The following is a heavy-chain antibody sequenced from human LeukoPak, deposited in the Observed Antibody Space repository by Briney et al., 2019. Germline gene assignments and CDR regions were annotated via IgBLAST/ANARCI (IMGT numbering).Heavy chain of an antibody. Sequence: PSETLSLTCTVSGGSISSSSYYWGWVRQPPGKGLEWIGSFYYSGSTYYNPSLKSRVTISVDTSKNQFSLMLSSVTAADTAVYYCARAEEYGSGSYPLDYWGQGTLVTVSS. CDR1: GGSISSSSYY. CDR2: FYYSGST. D-gene: IGHD3-10*01. CDR3: ARAEEYGSGSYPLDY. J-gene: IGHJ4*02. V-gene: IGHV4-39*07.